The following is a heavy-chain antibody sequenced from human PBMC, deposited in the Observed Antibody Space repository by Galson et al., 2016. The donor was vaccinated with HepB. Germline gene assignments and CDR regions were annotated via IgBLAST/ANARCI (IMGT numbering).Heavy chain of an antibody. D-gene: IGHD2-2*01. CDR2: IKGDGSDK. CDR3: SRDLWDTVVVPSAPGLNWFDP. Sequence: SLRLSCAASGFTFNNYWMSWVRQAPGKGLEWVATIKGDGSDKYYVDSVKGRFTISRDNAHTSVYLQMNSLRAEDTGLYYRSRDLWDTVVVPSAPGLNWFDPWGQGTLVSVSS. V-gene: IGHV3-7*03. J-gene: IGHJ5*02. CDR1: GFTFNNYW.